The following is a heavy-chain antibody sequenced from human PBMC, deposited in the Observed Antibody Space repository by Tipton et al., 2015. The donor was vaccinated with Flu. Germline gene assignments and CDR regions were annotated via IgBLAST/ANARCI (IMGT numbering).Heavy chain of an antibody. CDR3: ATKEVSYCSGGSCHSYYFDY. Sequence: TLSLTCAVSGGSISSSNWWSWVRQPPGKGLEWIGEIYHSGSTYYNPSLKSRVTISVDTSKNQFSLKLSSVTAADTAVYYCATKEVSYCSGGSCHSYYFDYWGQGTLVTVSS. J-gene: IGHJ4*02. CDR2: IYHSGST. V-gene: IGHV4-4*02. D-gene: IGHD2-15*01. CDR1: GGSISSSNW.